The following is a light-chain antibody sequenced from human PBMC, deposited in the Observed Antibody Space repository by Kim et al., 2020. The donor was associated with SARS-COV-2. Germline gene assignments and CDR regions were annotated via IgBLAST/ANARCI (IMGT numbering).Light chain of an antibody. Sequence: EIVLTQSPGTLSLSPGESATLSCRASQSVNNNQLAWFQQKPGQPPRLLIYGASTRATGIPDRFSGSGSGTDFTFTISRLEPEDFVVYYCQQYSSLPQAYGPGTRWIS. CDR3: QQYSSLPQA. CDR2: GAS. CDR1: QSVNNNQ. V-gene: IGKV3-20*01. J-gene: IGKJ1*01.